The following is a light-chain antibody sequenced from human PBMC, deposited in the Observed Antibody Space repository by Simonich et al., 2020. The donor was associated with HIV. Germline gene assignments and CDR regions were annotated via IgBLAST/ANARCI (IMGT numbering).Light chain of an antibody. CDR2: DVN. V-gene: IGLV2-14*03. CDR3: SSYTSSSNTI. J-gene: IGLJ2*01. CDR1: SSDVGGYNY. Sequence: QSALTQPASVSGSPGQSITISCTGTSSDVGGYNYVSWYQHHPGKAPKLMIYDVNKRPAGVSGRCSASKSGNTASLTISGLQAEDEADYYCSSYTSSSNTIFGGGTKVTVV.